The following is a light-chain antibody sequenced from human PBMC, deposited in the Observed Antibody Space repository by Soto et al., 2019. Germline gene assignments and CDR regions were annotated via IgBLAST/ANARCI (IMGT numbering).Light chain of an antibody. CDR3: QPYHNWPT. CDR1: QNVGYN. V-gene: IGKV3-15*01. J-gene: IGKJ4*01. CDR2: GAT. Sequence: EIVMTQSPATLSVSPGERVTLSCRASQNVGYNLAWYQQKPGQAPRFLIYGATTRATGFPDRFRGTGSGTEFTLTISSLQSEDFAVYYCQPYHNWPTFGGGTKVEMK.